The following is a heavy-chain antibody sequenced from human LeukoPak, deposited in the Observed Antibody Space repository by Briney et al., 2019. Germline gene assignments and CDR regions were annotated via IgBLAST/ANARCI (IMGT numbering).Heavy chain of an antibody. J-gene: IGHJ4*02. D-gene: IGHD1-1*01. CDR1: GDSITFGGYS. CDR3: ARNGYYFDY. CDR2: IYHSGST. V-gene: IGHV4-30-2*01. Sequence: SETLSLTCAVSGDSITFGGYSWSWIRQPPGKGLEWIGYIYHSGSTYYNPSLKSRVTISIDGSKNQFSLKLSSVTAADTAVYYCARNGYYFDYWGQGTLVTVS.